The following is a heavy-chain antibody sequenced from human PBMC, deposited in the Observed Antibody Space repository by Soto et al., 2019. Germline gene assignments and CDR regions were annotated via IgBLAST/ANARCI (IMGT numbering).Heavy chain of an antibody. CDR2: INHSGST. J-gene: IGHJ3*02. V-gene: IGHV4-34*01. CDR3: ARGGERRNIAARLPRMGAFDI. Sequence: SETLSLTCAVYGGSFSGYYWSWIRQPPGKGLEWIGEINHSGSTNYNPSLKSRVTISVDTSKNQFSLKLSSVTAADTAVYYCARGGERRNIAARLPRMGAFDIWGQGTMVTVSS. D-gene: IGHD6-6*01. CDR1: GGSFSGYY.